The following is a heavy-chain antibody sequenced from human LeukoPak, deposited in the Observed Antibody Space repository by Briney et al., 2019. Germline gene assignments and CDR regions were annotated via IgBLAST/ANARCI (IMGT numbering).Heavy chain of an antibody. CDR3: ARDCGSGSCYEWCY. J-gene: IGHJ4*02. CDR1: GYTFTSYD. CDR2: INPNSGGT. Sequence: GASVKVSCKASGYTFTSYDINWVRQATGQGLEWMGWINPNSGGTNYAQKFQGWVTMTRDTSISTAYMELSRLRSDDTAVYYCARDCGSGSCYEWCYWGQGTLVTVSS. D-gene: IGHD3-10*01. V-gene: IGHV1-2*04.